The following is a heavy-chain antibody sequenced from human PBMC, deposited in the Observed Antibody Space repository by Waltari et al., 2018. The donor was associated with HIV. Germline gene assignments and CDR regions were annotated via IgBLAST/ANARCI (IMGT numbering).Heavy chain of an antibody. CDR1: GYTFSNYY. Sequence: EVQLVQSGTQVRKPGESLKVSCKTSGYTFSNYYVSWVRQPPGGGLEWIGLIYPGDSETKYSPSLGGQVSINVDMSTSSVYLTLTTLKASDSGTYYCARLEGSKKKWYSTKHYYTMDIWGQGTTVIVSS. V-gene: IGHV5-51*03. J-gene: IGHJ6*02. D-gene: IGHD2-15*01. CDR2: IYPGDSET. CDR3: ARLEGSKKKWYSTKHYYTMDI.